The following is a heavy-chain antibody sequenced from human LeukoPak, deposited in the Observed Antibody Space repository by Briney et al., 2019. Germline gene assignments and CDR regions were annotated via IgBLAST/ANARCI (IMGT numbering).Heavy chain of an antibody. Sequence: GGSLRLSCAASGFTLSNYAMSWVRQAPGEGLEWVSAISGSGGNTYYADSVNGRFTISRDNSQNTFFLQMNSLRADDTAIYYCAKCLTSTGTCYFDYWGQGTLVTVSS. CDR3: AKCLTSTGTCYFDY. V-gene: IGHV3-23*01. CDR2: ISGSGGNT. J-gene: IGHJ4*02. CDR1: GFTLSNYA. D-gene: IGHD1-1*01.